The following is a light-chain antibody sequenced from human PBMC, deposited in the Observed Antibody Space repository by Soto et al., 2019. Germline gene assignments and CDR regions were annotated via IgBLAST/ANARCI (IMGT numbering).Light chain of an antibody. CDR2: EDS. Sequence: ALTQPASVSGSPGQSITISCTGTSSDAGNYNFVSWYQQHPGKAPKVIIYEDSTRPSGVSNRISGSKSGNTASLTISGLQAEDEADYYCCSYAGSSTSWVFGGGTKLTVL. CDR3: CSYAGSSTSWV. CDR1: SSDAGNYNF. V-gene: IGLV2-23*01. J-gene: IGLJ3*02.